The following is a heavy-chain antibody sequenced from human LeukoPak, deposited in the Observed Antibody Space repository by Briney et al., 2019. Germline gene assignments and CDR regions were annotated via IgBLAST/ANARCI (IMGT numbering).Heavy chain of an antibody. V-gene: IGHV4-59*01. CDR3: ARLVQGESDIEDDY. Sequence: KPSETLSLTCTVSGGSISSYYWSWIRQPPGKGLEWIGYIYYSGSTNYNPSLKSRVTISVDTSKNQFSLKLSSVTAADTAVYYCARLVQGESDIEDDYWGQGTLVTVSS. J-gene: IGHJ4*02. CDR2: IYYSGST. D-gene: IGHD3-16*01. CDR1: GGSISSYY.